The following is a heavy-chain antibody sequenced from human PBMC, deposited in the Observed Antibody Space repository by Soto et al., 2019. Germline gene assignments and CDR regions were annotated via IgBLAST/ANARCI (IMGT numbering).Heavy chain of an antibody. CDR2: IFSSGST. J-gene: IGHJ4*02. CDR3: AREGSYSAYNFAHGIQLWSFDF. V-gene: IGHV4-4*07. Sequence: SETLTITCTFSGGSINTFYWSWVRQPAGKGLECIGRIFSSGSTSFNPSLESRVAMSVDTSKNHFSLNLSSVTAADMAVYYCAREGSYSAYNFAHGIQLWSFDFWGQGALVTVSS. D-gene: IGHD5-12*01. CDR1: GGSINTFY.